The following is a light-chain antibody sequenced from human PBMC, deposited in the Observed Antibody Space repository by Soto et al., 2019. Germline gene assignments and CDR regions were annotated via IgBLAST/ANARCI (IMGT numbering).Light chain of an antibody. CDR1: QDISNH. CDR3: QQYDNFPPIT. J-gene: IGKJ5*01. V-gene: IGKV1-33*01. Sequence: DIQMTQSPSSLSASVGDRVTITCQASQDISNHLNWYQQKPGVPSRFSGSGSGTDFTLTISSLQPEDVATYFCQQYDNFPPITFGQGTRLEIK.